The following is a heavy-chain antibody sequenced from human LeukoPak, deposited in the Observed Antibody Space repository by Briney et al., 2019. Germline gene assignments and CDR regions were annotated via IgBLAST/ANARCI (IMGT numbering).Heavy chain of an antibody. Sequence: GGSLRLSCAASGFTFSIYALIWVRQAPERGLQWVSAITGSGAGTYYEDSVKGRFTISRDNSKNTLYLQMNSLRAEDTAIYYCAKDPNGDYVGAFDSWGQGTMVTVSS. D-gene: IGHD4-17*01. CDR3: AKDPNGDYVGAFDS. CDR2: ITGSGAGT. CDR1: GFTFSIYA. J-gene: IGHJ3*02. V-gene: IGHV3-23*01.